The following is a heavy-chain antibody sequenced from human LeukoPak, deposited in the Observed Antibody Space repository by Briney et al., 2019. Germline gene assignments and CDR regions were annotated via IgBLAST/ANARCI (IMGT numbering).Heavy chain of an antibody. CDR2: ISGSGGST. V-gene: IGHV3-23*01. D-gene: IGHD6-13*01. CDR1: GFTFSSYA. J-gene: IGHJ4*02. Sequence: GGSLRLSCAASGFTFSSYAMSWFRQAPGKGLEWVSAISGSGGSTYYADSVKGRFTISRDNSKNTLYLQMNSLRAEDTAVYYCAKGLTVAAAGSSSVYWGQGTLVTVSS. CDR3: AKGLTVAAAGSSSVY.